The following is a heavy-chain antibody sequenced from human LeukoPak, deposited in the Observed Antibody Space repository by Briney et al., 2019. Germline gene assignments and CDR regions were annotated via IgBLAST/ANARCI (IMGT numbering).Heavy chain of an antibody. CDR1: AFTFSSFC. Sequence: PGGFRRLACAASAFTFSSFCMIWVRHAPEKGREWVLCTSSSSAYTFYGESGKGRFTISRDNAKNSLFLQMNSLRAEDTSMYYCAKGTKPVMTIPDYWGQGILVTVSS. CDR3: AKGTKPVMTIPDY. CDR2: TSSSSAYT. D-gene: IGHD1/OR15-1a*01. V-gene: IGHV3-21*04. J-gene: IGHJ4*02.